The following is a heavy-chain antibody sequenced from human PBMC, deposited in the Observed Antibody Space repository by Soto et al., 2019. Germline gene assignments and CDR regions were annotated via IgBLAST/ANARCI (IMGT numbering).Heavy chain of an antibody. CDR1: GGSMSGYY. J-gene: IGHJ6*02. V-gene: IGHV4-4*07. CDR3: ARGGRTDIVLMVSAIPLYGMDV. CDR2: IYTSGST. Sequence: PSETLSLTCTVSGGSMSGYYWSWIRQPAGKGLEWIGRIYTSGSTNYNPSLRSRVTMSVDTSKNQFSLRPSSVTAADTAVYYCARGGRTDIVLMVSAIPLYGMDVWGQGTTVTVSS. D-gene: IGHD2-8*01.